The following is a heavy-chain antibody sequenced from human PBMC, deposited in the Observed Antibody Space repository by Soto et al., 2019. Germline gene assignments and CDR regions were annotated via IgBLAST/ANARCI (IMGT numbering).Heavy chain of an antibody. D-gene: IGHD2-2*02. CDR3: TSQQIAICDY. CDR1: GFAFSQFD. J-gene: IGHJ4*02. V-gene: IGHV3-23*01. Sequence: EVQLLESGGGLVQPGGSLRLSCAASGFAFSQFDMSWVRQAPGKGLEWVSAISASGSTRPYTDSVRGRFTISRDNIRNTVDLQMNHLRAEDTAVYYCTSQQIAICDYWGRGTMVTVSS. CDR2: ISASGSTR.